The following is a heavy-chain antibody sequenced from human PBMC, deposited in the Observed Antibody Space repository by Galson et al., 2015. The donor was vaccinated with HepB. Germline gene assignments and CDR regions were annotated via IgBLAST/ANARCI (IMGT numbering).Heavy chain of an antibody. D-gene: IGHD3-22*01. CDR1: GGSISSGDYY. Sequence: TLSLTCTVSGGSISSGDYYWSWIRQPPGKGLEWIGYIYYSGSTYYNPSLKSRVTISVDTSKNQFSLKLSSVTAADTAVYYCARLSGGITMIVVVMGGAFVIWGQGTMVTVSS. J-gene: IGHJ3*02. CDR2: IYYSGST. V-gene: IGHV4-30-4*01. CDR3: ARLSGGITMIVVVMGGAFVI.